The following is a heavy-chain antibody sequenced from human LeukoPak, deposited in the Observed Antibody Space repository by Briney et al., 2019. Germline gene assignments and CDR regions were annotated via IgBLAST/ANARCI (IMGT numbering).Heavy chain of an antibody. Sequence: GGSLRLSCAASGFTFSSNYMSWVRQAPGKGLEWVSVIYSGGSTYYADSVKGRFTISRDNSKNTLYLQMNSLRAEDTAVYYCARGSYYDSSGYTFDYWGQGTLVTVSS. CDR3: ARGSYYDSSGYTFDY. CDR1: GFTFSSNY. V-gene: IGHV3-53*01. J-gene: IGHJ4*02. D-gene: IGHD3-22*01. CDR2: IYSGGST.